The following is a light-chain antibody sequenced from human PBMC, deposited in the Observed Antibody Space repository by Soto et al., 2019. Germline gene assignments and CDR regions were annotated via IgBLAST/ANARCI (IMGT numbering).Light chain of an antibody. V-gene: IGKV3D-15*01. Sequence: EIVLTQSPATLSVSPGERATLSCRASQSVSSNLAWYQQKPGQAPRLLIYGASTRATGIPARFSGSGSGTDFTLTISSLQSEDFAVYSCQQYDNWPPTFGGGTKVDIK. CDR3: QQYDNWPPT. J-gene: IGKJ4*01. CDR1: QSVSSN. CDR2: GAS.